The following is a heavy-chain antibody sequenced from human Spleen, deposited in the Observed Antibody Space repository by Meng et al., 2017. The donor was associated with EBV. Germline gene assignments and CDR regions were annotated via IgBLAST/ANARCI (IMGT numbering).Heavy chain of an antibody. CDR2: IDRSGTTI. D-gene: IGHD6-13*01. CDR1: GFSFGDYY. J-gene: IGHJ4*02. V-gene: IGHV3-11*01. Sequence: GRRLGSGGGLVRPGGSLRLSCAASGFSFGDYYMTWIRQAPGKGLEWVSNIDRSGTTIYYADSVRGRFTTSRDNAKNSLYLQMHSLRAEDTAVYYCARDPHSSNWRYFDSWGQGALVTVSS. CDR3: ARDPHSSNWRYFDS.